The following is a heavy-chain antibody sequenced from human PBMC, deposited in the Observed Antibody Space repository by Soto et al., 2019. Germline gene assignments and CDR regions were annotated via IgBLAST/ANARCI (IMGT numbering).Heavy chain of an antibody. CDR1: GDSITNNHW. CDR3: ASKLGPYYYGLDV. J-gene: IGHJ6*02. CDR2: IYHTGHA. Sequence: SETLSLTCTVYGDSITNNHWWTLVRQSPGKGPEMICEIYHTGHANYNPSLNSRVAISVDKSKNQFSLTLNSVTAADTAVYYCASKLGPYYYGLDVWGQGTTVTVSS. D-gene: IGHD3-16*01. V-gene: IGHV4-4*02.